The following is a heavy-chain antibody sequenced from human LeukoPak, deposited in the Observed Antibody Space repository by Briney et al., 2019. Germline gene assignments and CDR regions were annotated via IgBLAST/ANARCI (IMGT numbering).Heavy chain of an antibody. D-gene: IGHD6-6*01. CDR2: IYYSGST. CDR1: GGSISSYY. J-gene: IGHJ6*03. Sequence: SETLSLTCTVSGGSISSYYWSWIRQPPGKGLEWIGYIYYSGSTNYNPSLKSRVTISVDTSKNQFSLKLSSVTAADTAVYYCARVGSSSDYYYYMDVWGRGTTVTISS. V-gene: IGHV4-59*01. CDR3: ARVGSSSDYYYYMDV.